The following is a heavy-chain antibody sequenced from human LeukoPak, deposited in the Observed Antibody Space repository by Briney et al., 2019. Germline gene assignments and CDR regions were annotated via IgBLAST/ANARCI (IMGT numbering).Heavy chain of an antibody. CDR1: GGSISSSSYY. CDR2: IYYSGST. V-gene: IGHV4-61*01. D-gene: IGHD6-13*01. Sequence: SETLSLTCTVSGGSISSSSYYWSWIRQPPGKGLEWIGYIYYSGSTNYNPSLKSRVTISVDTSKNQFSLKLSSVTAADTAVYYCARRIIAAAGTWFDPWGQGTLVTVSS. CDR3: ARRIIAAAGTWFDP. J-gene: IGHJ5*02.